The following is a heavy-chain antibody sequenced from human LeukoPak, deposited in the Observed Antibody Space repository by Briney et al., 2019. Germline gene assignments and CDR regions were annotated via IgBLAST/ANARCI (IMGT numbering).Heavy chain of an antibody. D-gene: IGHD6-13*01. CDR2: INPSGGST. CDR3: AKPLVEQQLVLGY. J-gene: IGHJ4*02. V-gene: IGHV1-46*01. CDR1: GYTSTSYY. Sequence: ASVKVSCKASGYTSTSYYMHWVRQAPGQGLEWMGVINPSGGSTSYAQKFQGRVTMTRDVSTSTVYMELSSLRAEDTAVYYCAKPLVEQQLVLGYWGQGTLVTVSS.